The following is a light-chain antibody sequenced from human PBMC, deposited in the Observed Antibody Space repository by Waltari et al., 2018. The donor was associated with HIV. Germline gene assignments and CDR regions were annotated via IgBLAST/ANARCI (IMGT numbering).Light chain of an antibody. CDR1: QSISSY. V-gene: IGKV1-39*01. CDR3: QQSYSTPLT. J-gene: IGKJ4*01. CDR2: AAS. Sequence: DIRMTQSPSSLSASVGDRVTINCRASQSISSYLNWYQQKPGKAPKLLIYAASSLQSGVPSRFSGSGSGTDFTLTISSLQPEDFATYYCQQSYSTPLTFGGGTKVEIK.